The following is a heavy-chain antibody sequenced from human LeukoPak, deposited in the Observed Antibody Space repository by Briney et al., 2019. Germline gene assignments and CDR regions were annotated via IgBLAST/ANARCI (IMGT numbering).Heavy chain of an antibody. V-gene: IGHV4-39*01. CDR2: IYYSGST. CDR3: ARTSSSWYGMDV. Sequence: SETLSLTCTVSGGSISSSSYYWGWIRQPPGKGLEWIGSIYYSGSTYYNPSLKSRVTISVDTSKNQFSLKLSSVTAADTAVYYCARTSSSWYGMDVWGQGTTVTVSS. J-gene: IGHJ6*02. CDR1: GGSISSSSYY. D-gene: IGHD6-13*01.